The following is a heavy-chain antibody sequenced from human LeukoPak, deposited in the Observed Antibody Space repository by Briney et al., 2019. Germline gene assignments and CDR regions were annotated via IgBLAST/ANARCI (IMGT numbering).Heavy chain of an antibody. CDR3: ARVAPSSDVLIDY. CDR2: IYYSGST. CDR1: GGSISSYY. Sequence: SETLSLTCTVSGGSISSYYWSWIRQPPGKGLEWIGYIYYSGSTNYNPSLKSRVTISVDTSKNQFSLKLSSVTAADTAVYYCARVAPSSDVLIDYWGQGSLVSVSS. V-gene: IGHV4-59*01. D-gene: IGHD3-10*02. J-gene: IGHJ4*02.